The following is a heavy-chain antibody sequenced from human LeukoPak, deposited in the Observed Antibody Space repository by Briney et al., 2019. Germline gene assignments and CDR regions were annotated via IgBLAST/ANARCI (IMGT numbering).Heavy chain of an antibody. CDR1: GYTFTSYG. Sequence: ASVKVSCKASGYTFTSYGISWVRQAPGQGLEWMGWISAYNGNTNYAQKLQGRVTMTTDTSTSTAYMELRSLRSDDTAVYYCARDLGGPPLVGYYYYYYMDVWGKGTTVTVSS. CDR2: ISAYNGNT. D-gene: IGHD3-16*01. V-gene: IGHV1-18*01. J-gene: IGHJ6*03. CDR3: ARDLGGPPLVGYYYYYYMDV.